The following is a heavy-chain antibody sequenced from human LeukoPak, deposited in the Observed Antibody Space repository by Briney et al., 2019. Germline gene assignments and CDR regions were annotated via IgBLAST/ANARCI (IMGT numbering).Heavy chain of an antibody. CDR1: GFTFSSYA. Sequence: GGSLRLSCAASGFTFSSYAMSWVRQAPGKGLEWVSSISNSGGRTFYTDSVKGRFTISRDNSKITLYLQMNSLRAEDTAVYYCAKSYNGYESEPDYWGQGTLVTVSS. CDR2: ISNSGGRT. D-gene: IGHD5-12*01. CDR3: AKSYNGYESEPDY. J-gene: IGHJ4*02. V-gene: IGHV3-23*01.